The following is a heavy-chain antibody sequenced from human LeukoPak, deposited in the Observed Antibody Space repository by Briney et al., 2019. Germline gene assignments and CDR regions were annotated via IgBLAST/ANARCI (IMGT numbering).Heavy chain of an antibody. J-gene: IGHJ4*02. D-gene: IGHD5-12*01. CDR1: GGSISSSSYY. V-gene: IGHV4-39*07. CDR3: ARSGSGYLRYYFDY. CDR2: MYSSGST. Sequence: SETLSLTCTVSGGSISSSSYYWGWIRQPPGKGLEWIGSMYSSGSTYYDPSLKSRVTISVDTSKNQFSLKLSSVTAADTAVYYCARSGSGYLRYYFDYWGQGTLVTVSS.